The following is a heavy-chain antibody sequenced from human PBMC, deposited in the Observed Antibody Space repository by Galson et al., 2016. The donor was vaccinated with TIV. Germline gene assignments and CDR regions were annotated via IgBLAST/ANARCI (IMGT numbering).Heavy chain of an antibody. J-gene: IGHJ4*02. CDR2: TYTDDTT. CDR3: ATSTRPNDLDY. CDR1: GFTFSDYT. Sequence: SLRLSCAASGFTFSDYTMTWVRQAPGKGPEWVSITYTDDTTYYAQSVKGRFTISRDTSKNMLYLQMNSLRAEDTAFYYCATSTRPNDLDYWGQGILVTVSS. D-gene: IGHD1-1*01. V-gene: IGHV3-53*01.